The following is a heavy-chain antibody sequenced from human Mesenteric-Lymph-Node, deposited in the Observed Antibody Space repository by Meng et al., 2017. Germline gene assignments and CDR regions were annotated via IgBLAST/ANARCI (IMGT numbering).Heavy chain of an antibody. CDR1: GYTFNSYG. D-gene: IGHD3-10*01. J-gene: IGHJ6*02. Sequence: ASVKVSCKASGYTFNSYGINWVRQAPGEGLEWMGWINAGNGNTKYSQKFQGRVTITRDTSASTAYMELSSLRAEDTAVYYCARGRFDYYYGMDVWGQGTTVTVSS. CDR2: INAGNGNT. CDR3: ARGRFDYYYGMDV. V-gene: IGHV1-18*01.